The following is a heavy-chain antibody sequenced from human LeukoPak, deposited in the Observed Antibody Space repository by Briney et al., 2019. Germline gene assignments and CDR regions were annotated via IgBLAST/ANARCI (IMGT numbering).Heavy chain of an antibody. D-gene: IGHD3-3*01. J-gene: IGHJ4*02. V-gene: IGHV3-11*04. CDR1: GFSFSDYY. CDR3: ARDRVGSADFWSGYYTGTFDY. CDR2: IGGSDNAI. Sequence: GGSLRLSCAAYGFSFSDYYMTWIRQAPGKGLEWVPYIGGSDNAIYYADSVKGRFTISRDNAKNSLYLQMNSLRAEDTAVYYCARDRVGSADFWSGYYTGTFDYWGQGTLVTVSS.